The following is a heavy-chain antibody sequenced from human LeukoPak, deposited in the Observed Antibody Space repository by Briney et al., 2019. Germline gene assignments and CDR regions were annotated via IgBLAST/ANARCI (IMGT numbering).Heavy chain of an antibody. J-gene: IGHJ5*02. CDR2: INPTSGGT. Sequence: ASVRVSFKASGYTFTGYYIYWVRQAPGQGLEWMGWINPTSGGTKYAQKFQGRVTMTRDTSISTAYMELSRLRSDDTAVYYCARGPANWLDPWGQGTLVAVSS. CDR1: GYTFTGYY. V-gene: IGHV1-2*02. CDR3: ARGPANWLDP.